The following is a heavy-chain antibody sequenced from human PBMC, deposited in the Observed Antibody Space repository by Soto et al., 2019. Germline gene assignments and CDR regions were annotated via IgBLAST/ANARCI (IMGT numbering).Heavy chain of an antibody. CDR2: IKTKTDGGTT. CDR1: GFTFSDAW. V-gene: IGHV3-15*01. D-gene: IGHD2-2*01. J-gene: IGHJ3*02. Sequence: EAQLVESGGGLVKPGGSLRLSCAASGFTFSDAWMSWVRQAPGKGLEWVGRIKTKTDGGTTEYSAPVKGRFTISRDDSSNTLHLQMNSRQTADTAVYYCATGGLTMPAPGAFDIWGQGTMVTVSS. CDR3: ATGGLTMPAPGAFDI.